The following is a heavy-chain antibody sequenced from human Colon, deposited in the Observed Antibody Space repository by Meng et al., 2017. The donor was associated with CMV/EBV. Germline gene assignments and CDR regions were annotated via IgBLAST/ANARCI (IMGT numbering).Heavy chain of an antibody. CDR1: GFSLSTSGVG. CDR2: IYWNDDK. CDR3: AHSWRNDGFSGFDP. J-gene: IGHJ5*02. V-gene: IGHV2-5*01. D-gene: IGHD1-1*01. Sequence: SGFSLSTSGVGVGWHRQPQGKALEWLALIYWNDDKRYSPTLKSRLTITKDTSKNQVVLTMTNMDPVDTATYYCAHSWRNDGFSGFDPWGQGTLVTVSS.